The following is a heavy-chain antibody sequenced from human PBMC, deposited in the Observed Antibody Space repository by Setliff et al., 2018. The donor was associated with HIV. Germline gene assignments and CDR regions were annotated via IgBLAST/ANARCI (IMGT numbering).Heavy chain of an antibody. J-gene: IGHJ3*01. D-gene: IGHD1-26*01. CDR1: GSGYSTFD. CDR3: AKPTSGMYPRAFDL. V-gene: IGHV3-23*01. Sequence: GESLKISCAAFGSGYSTFDMDWVRQTPGKGLEWVADVSPDGYEKRYADFVKGRFTASRDNSKNILFLQMDSLGAEDTGIYYCAKPTSGMYPRAFDLWGRGTVVTVS. CDR2: VSPDGYEK.